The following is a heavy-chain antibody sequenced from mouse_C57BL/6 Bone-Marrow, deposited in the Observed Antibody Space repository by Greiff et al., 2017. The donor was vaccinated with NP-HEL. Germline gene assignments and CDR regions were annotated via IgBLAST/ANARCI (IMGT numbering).Heavy chain of an antibody. Sequence: QVQLQQPGAELVMPGASVKLSCKASGYTFTSYWMHWVKQRPGQGLEWIGEIDPSDSYTNYNQKFKGKSTLTVDKSSSTAYMQLSSLTSEDSAVYYCARRGDHGSSYDWYFDVWGTGTTVTVSS. J-gene: IGHJ1*03. CDR1: GYTFTSYW. V-gene: IGHV1-69*01. CDR3: ARRGDHGSSYDWYFDV. CDR2: IDPSDSYT. D-gene: IGHD1-1*01.